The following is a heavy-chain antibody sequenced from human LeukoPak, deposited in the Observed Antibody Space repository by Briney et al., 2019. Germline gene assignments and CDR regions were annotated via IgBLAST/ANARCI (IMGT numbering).Heavy chain of an antibody. V-gene: IGHV3-20*04. CDR2: ITWNGGST. D-gene: IGHD2-2*01. Sequence: GGSLRLSCAASGFKFDDYGMTWVRQAPGKGLEWVSGITWNGGSTGYADSVKGRFTISRDNAKNSLYLQMNSLRAEDTALYYCARGGLGSCSSTSCSSPFDYWGQGILVTVSS. CDR3: ARGGLGSCSSTSCSSPFDY. CDR1: GFKFDDYG. J-gene: IGHJ4*02.